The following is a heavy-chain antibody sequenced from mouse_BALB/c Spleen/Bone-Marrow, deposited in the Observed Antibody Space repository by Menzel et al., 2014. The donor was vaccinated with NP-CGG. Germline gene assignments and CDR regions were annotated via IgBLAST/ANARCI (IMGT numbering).Heavy chain of an antibody. V-gene: IGHV14-3*02. CDR2: IDPANGNT. CDR3: ARWLLPYGLDY. J-gene: IGHJ4*01. CDR1: GFNIKDTY. Sequence: VQLQQPGAELVKPGASVKLSCTASGFNIKDTYMHWVKQRPEQGLEWIGRIDPANGNTKYGPKFQGKATITADTSSNTAYLQLSSLTSEDTAVYYCARWLLPYGLDYWGQGTSVTVSS. D-gene: IGHD2-3*01.